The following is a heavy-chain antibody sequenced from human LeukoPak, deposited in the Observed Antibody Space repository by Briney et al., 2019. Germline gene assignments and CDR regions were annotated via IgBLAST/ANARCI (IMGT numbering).Heavy chain of an antibody. CDR1: GGSISSFY. CDR3: ARGMPDYGGNRVDS. J-gene: IGHJ4*02. CDR2: IYHSGST. Sequence: SETLSLTCTVSGGSISSFYWSWIRQPPGKGLEWTGYIYHSGSTNYNPSLKSRVTISLDTSKNEFSLKLSSVTAADTAVYYCARGMPDYGGNRVDSWGQGTLVTVSS. D-gene: IGHD4-23*01. V-gene: IGHV4-59*01.